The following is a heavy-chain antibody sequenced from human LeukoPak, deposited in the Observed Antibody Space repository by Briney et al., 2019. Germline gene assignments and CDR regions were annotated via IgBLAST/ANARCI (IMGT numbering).Heavy chain of an antibody. CDR1: GFSFRSHG. J-gene: IGHJ4*02. Sequence: GGSLRLSCAASGFSFRSHGMNWVRQAPGKGLEWVSYISSSGSTIYYADSVKGRFTISRDNAKNPLYLQMNSLRAEDTAVYYCEGGDYGDYDYWGQGTLVTVSS. CDR2: ISSSGSTI. D-gene: IGHD4-17*01. V-gene: IGHV3-48*04. CDR3: EGGDYGDYDY.